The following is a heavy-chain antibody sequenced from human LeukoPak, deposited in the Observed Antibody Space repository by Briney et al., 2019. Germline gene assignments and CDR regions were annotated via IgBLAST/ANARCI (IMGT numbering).Heavy chain of an antibody. CDR3: ARFYYDSSGYGFDS. J-gene: IGHJ3*02. Sequence: SETLSLTCTVSGRSISSYYWSWIRQPPGKGLEWIGYINHSGITNNNPSLKSRVTTSEDTSKNQFSLKLSSVTAADTAVYYCARFYYDSSGYGFDSWGQGTKVTVSS. CDR1: GRSISSYY. D-gene: IGHD3-22*01. CDR2: INHSGIT. V-gene: IGHV4-59*01.